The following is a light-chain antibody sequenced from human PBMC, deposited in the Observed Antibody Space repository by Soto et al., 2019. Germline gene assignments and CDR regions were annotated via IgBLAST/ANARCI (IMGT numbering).Light chain of an antibody. V-gene: IGKV2-28*01. CDR1: RSLLHKNGYTY. CDR3: MQTLQTPFT. J-gene: IGKJ3*01. CDR2: LVS. Sequence: DIVMIQSPLPLPVTLGEPPSISCRSSRSLLHKNGYTYLDGNLQKPGQSPQPLIYLVSNRASGVPDRFSGSGSGTDFTLKISRVEAEDVGVYYCMQTLQTPFTFGHGTKVDIK.